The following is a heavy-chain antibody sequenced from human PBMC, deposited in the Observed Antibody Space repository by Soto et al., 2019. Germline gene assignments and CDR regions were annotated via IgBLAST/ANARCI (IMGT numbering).Heavy chain of an antibody. CDR3: ARERGVVPAAIAAKGEYYYGMDV. D-gene: IGHD2-2*01. V-gene: IGHV3-30-3*01. CDR2: ISYDGSNK. J-gene: IGHJ6*02. CDR1: GFTFSSYA. Sequence: LRLSCAASGFTFSSYAMHWVRQAPGKGLEWVAVISYDGSNKYYADSVKGRFTISRDNSKNTLYPQMNSLRAEDTAVYYCARERGVVPAAIAAKGEYYYGMDVWGQGTTVTVSS.